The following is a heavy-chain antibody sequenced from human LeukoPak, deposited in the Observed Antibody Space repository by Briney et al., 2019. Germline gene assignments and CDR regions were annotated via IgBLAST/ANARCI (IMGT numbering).Heavy chain of an antibody. CDR2: INLNSGGT. CDR3: ARDPLPTHYSGSGSFLFDY. Sequence: ASVKVSCKASGYTFTGYYMHWVRQAPGQGLEWMGWINLNSGGTNYEKKFQGRVTMTRDTSISTAYMELSRLRSDDTAVYYCARDPLPTHYSGSGSFLFDYWGQGTLVTVSS. D-gene: IGHD3-10*01. J-gene: IGHJ4*02. V-gene: IGHV1-2*02. CDR1: GYTFTGYY.